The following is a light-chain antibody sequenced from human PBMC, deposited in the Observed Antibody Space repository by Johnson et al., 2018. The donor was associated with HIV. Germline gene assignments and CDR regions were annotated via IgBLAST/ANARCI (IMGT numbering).Light chain of an antibody. CDR3: GTWDNSLSTGV. CDR2: DNN. Sequence: VLTQPPSVSAAPGQQVTISCSGSGSNIGNNYVSWYQQLPGTAPKLLIYDNNKRPSGIPDRFSGSKSGTSATLGITGLQTGDEADYYCGTWDNSLSTGVFGTGTQVTVL. V-gene: IGLV1-51*01. J-gene: IGLJ1*01. CDR1: GSNIGNNY.